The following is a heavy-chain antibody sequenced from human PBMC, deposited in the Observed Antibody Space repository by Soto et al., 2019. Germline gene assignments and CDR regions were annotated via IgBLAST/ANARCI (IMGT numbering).Heavy chain of an antibody. D-gene: IGHD2-21*02. CDR3: AKDGSWGDHYYFDN. CDR1: EFMFSSYA. CDR2: ISGSGGST. V-gene: IGHV3-23*01. Sequence: GGSLRLSCAVSEFMFSSYAMTWVRQAPGKGLEWVSSISGSGGSTYYSDSVRGRFTISRDNSKKMLYLEMNSLKGDDTAVYYCAKDGSWGDHYYFDNWGQGTLVTVSS. J-gene: IGHJ4*02.